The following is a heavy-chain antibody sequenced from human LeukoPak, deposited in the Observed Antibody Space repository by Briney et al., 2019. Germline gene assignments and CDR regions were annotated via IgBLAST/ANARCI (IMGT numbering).Heavy chain of an antibody. CDR1: GFTFSSYS. D-gene: IGHD3-22*01. J-gene: IGHJ4*02. CDR2: ISSSSSTI. Sequence: SGGSLRLSCAASGFTFSSYSMNWVRQAPGKGLEWVSYISSSSSTIYYADSVMGRFTISRDNSKNTLYLQMNSLRAEDTAVYYCARDSNYYDSSGPSDYWGQGTLVTVSS. CDR3: ARDSNYYDSSGPSDY. V-gene: IGHV3-48*01.